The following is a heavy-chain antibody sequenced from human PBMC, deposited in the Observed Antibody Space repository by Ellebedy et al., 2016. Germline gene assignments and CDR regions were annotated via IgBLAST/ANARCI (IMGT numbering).Heavy chain of an antibody. CDR1: GFTFGSYA. V-gene: IGHV3-9*01. Sequence: SLKISXAASGFTFGSYAMSWVRQAPGKGLEWVSGISWNSGSIGYADSVKGRFTISRDNAKNSLYLQMNSLRAEDTAVYYCARAMDYYFDYWGQGTLVTVSS. J-gene: IGHJ4*02. D-gene: IGHD5-18*01. CDR2: ISWNSGSI. CDR3: ARAMDYYFDY.